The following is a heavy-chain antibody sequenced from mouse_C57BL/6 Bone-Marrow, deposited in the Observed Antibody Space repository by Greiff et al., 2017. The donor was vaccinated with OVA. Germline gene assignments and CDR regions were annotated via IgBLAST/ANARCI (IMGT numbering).Heavy chain of an antibody. D-gene: IGHD1-1*01. CDR1: GFNIKNTY. J-gene: IGHJ4*01. CDR2: IDPAHDNT. CDR3: ARGNFGSSFDAMDY. Sequence: VQLQQSVAELVRPGASVKLSCTASGFNIKNTYMHWVKQRPEQGLEWIGRIDPAHDNTKYAPKFQGKATMTADTSSNTAYLQHSRLSSEDTAGYCCARGNFGSSFDAMDYWGQGTSVTVSS. V-gene: IGHV14-3*01.